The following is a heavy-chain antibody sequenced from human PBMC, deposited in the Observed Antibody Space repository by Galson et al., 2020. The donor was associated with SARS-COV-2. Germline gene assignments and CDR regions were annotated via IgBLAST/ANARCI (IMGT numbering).Heavy chain of an antibody. D-gene: IGHD6-13*01. CDR3: ARQLAAAGIIDY. CDR1: GGSFIGYY. J-gene: IGHJ4*02. Sequence: TLSLTCAVDGGSFIGYYWSWIRQSPGKGLEWIGEVDHIGSTNYNPSLKSRVTVSVDTSKTQFSLNLSSVTAADTAVYYCARQLAAAGIIDYWGQGTRVAVSS. V-gene: IGHV4-34*01. CDR2: VDHIGST.